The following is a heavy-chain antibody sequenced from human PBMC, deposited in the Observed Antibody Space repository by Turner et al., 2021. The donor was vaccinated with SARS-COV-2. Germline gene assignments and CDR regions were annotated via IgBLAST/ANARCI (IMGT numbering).Heavy chain of an antibody. Sequence: QLQLQESGPGLVKPSETLYLTCTVSGGSISSSRYYWGWIRQPPGKGLEWIGSIYYSGSTYYNPSLKSRVTISVDTSKNQFSLKLSSVTAADTSVYYCARSNYDFWSGYYTFYFDYWGHGTLVTVSS. V-gene: IGHV4-39*01. CDR3: ARSNYDFWSGYYTFYFDY. CDR2: IYYSGST. D-gene: IGHD3-3*01. CDR1: GGSISSSRYY. J-gene: IGHJ4*01.